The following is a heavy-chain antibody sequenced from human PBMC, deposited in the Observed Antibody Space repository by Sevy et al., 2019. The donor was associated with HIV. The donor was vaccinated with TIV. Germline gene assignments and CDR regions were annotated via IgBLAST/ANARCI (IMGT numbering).Heavy chain of an antibody. Sequence: SETLSLTCTVSGGSISSSSYYWGWIRQPPGKGLEWIGSIYYSGSTYYNPSLKSRFTISVNTSKNQFSLRLSSVTAAVTAVYYGARRLGRGYYYYGIDVWGQGTTVTVSS. J-gene: IGHJ6*02. V-gene: IGHV4-39*01. D-gene: IGHD6-19*01. CDR3: ARRLGRGYYYYGIDV. CDR1: GGSISSSSYY. CDR2: IYYSGST.